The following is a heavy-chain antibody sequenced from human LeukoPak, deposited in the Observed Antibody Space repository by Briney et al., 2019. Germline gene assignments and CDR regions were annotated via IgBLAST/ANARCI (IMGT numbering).Heavy chain of an antibody. V-gene: IGHV4-59*01. CDR2: FYYSRGT. J-gene: IGHJ6*03. CDR1: GDSITSFY. Sequence: PSETLSLTCTVSGDSITSFYWSWIRQSPGKGLEWIGYFYYSRGTTYNPSLRSRATISADTSQNQFSLKLRSVTAADTAAYYCARAISAWSYFYYMDVWGKGTTVTVSS. CDR3: ARAISAWSYFYYMDV. D-gene: IGHD6-19*01.